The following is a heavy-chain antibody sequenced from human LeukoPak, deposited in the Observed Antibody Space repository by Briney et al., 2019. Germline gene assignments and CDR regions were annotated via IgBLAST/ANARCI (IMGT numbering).Heavy chain of an antibody. Sequence: GGSLRLSCAASGFTFSSYAMSWVRQAPGKGLEWVSAISGSGGSTYYADFVKGRFTISRDNSKNTLYLQMNSLRAEDTAVYYCAKFRGVQKNYYDSSGYRTPDAFDIWGQGTMVTVSS. CDR3: AKFRGVQKNYYDSSGYRTPDAFDI. V-gene: IGHV3-23*01. CDR2: ISGSGGST. D-gene: IGHD3-22*01. J-gene: IGHJ3*02. CDR1: GFTFSSYA.